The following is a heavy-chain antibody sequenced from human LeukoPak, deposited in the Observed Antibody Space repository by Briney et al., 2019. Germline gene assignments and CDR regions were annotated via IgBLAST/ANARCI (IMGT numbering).Heavy chain of an antibody. V-gene: IGHV1-8*01. CDR3: ARVTYGSGSYYHYYYGMDV. D-gene: IGHD3-10*01. CDR2: MNPNSGNT. J-gene: IGHJ6*02. Sequence: ASVKVSCKASGYTFTSYDINWVRQATGQGLEWMGWMNPNSGNTGYAQKFQGRVTMTRNTSISTAYMELSSLRSEDTAVYYCARVTYGSGSYYHYYYGMDVWGQGTTVTVSS. CDR1: GYTFTSYD.